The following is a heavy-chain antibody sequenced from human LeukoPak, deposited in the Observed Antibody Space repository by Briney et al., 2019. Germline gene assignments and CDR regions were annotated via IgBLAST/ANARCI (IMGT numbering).Heavy chain of an antibody. Sequence: PSETLSLTCTVSGGSISSYYWSWIRQPPGKGLEWIGYIYYSGSTNYNPSLKSRVTISVDTSKNQFSLKLSSVTAADTAVYYCARRGYCSGGSCRGKYNWFDPWGQGTLVTVSS. CDR1: GGSISSYY. CDR2: IYYSGST. D-gene: IGHD2-15*01. CDR3: ARRGYCSGGSCRGKYNWFDP. J-gene: IGHJ5*02. V-gene: IGHV4-59*08.